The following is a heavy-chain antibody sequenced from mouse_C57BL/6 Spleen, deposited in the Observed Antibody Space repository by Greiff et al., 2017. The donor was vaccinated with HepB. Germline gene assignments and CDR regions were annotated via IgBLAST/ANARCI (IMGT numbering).Heavy chain of an antibody. Sequence: QVQLQQPGAELVKPGASVKVSCKASGYTFTSYWMHWVKQRPGQGLEWIGRIHPSDSDTNYNQKFKGKATLTVDKSSSTAYMQLSSLTSEDSAVYYCAISIYYDYAGFAYWGQGTLVTVSA. V-gene: IGHV1-74*01. D-gene: IGHD2-4*01. J-gene: IGHJ3*01. CDR3: AISIYYDYAGFAY. CDR1: GYTFTSYW. CDR2: IHPSDSDT.